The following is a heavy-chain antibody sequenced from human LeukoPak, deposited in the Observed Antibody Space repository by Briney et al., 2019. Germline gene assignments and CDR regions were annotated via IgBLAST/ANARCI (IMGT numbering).Heavy chain of an antibody. V-gene: IGHV4-59*08. CDR3: ARHIPVIWSSGYYYGMDG. CDR2: ISYSGST. J-gene: IGHJ6*02. CDR1: GGSISNYY. D-gene: IGHD3-3*01. Sequence: SETLSLTCTVSGGSISNYYWSWIRQPPGKGLEWIGYISYSGSTNYNPSLRSRVAVSEDTSRNQFSLRLNSVTAADTAVYYCARHIPVIWSSGYYYGMDGWGQGTTVTVSS.